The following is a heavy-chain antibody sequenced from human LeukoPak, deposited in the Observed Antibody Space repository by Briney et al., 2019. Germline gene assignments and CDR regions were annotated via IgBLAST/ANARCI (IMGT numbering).Heavy chain of an antibody. J-gene: IGHJ4*02. Sequence: ASVKVSCKASGYTFTSYGISWVRQAPGQGLEWMRWISAYNGNTNYAQKLQGRVTMTTDTSTSTAYMELRSLRSDDTAVYYCARDQYYYGSGSYASPPFDYWGQGTLVTVSS. V-gene: IGHV1-18*01. CDR3: ARDQYYYGSGSYASPPFDY. CDR2: ISAYNGNT. CDR1: GYTFTSYG. D-gene: IGHD3-10*01.